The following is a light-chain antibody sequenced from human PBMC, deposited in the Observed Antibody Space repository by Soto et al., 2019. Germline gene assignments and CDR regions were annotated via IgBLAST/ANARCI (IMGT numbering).Light chain of an antibody. V-gene: IGLV1-44*01. CDR1: SSNIGSNT. CDR3: AAWDDSLNGYV. Sequence: QSVLTQPPSASGTPGQRVTISYSGSSSNIGSNTVNWYQRLPGAAPKLLIYSNNRRPSGVPYRFSGSKSGTSASLAISGLQSEDEADYYCAAWDDSLNGYVFGTGTKVTVL. J-gene: IGLJ1*01. CDR2: SNN.